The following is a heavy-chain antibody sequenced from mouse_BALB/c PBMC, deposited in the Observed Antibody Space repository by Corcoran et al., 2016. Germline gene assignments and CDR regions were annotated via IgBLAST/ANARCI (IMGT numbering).Heavy chain of an antibody. CDR2: IDPANGNT. Sequence: EVQLQQSGAELVKPGASVKLSCTASGFNIKDTYMHWVKQRPEQGLEWIGRIDPANGNTKYDPKFQGKATIKADTSSNTAYLQLSSLTSEDTAVEYCARWLLRDYWGQGTTLTVSS. D-gene: IGHD2-3*01. V-gene: IGHV14-3*02. J-gene: IGHJ2*01. CDR3: ARWLLRDY. CDR1: GFNIKDTY.